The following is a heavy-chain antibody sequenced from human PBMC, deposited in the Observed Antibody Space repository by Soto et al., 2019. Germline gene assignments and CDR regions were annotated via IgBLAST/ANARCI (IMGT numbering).Heavy chain of an antibody. Sequence: GEPLPIACQASGYSFTRYWIGWVRQMPGKGLEWMGITYPGDSDTRYSPSFQGQVTISADKSISTAYLQWSSLKASDTAMYYCAAYSGSFYYGMDVWGQGTTVTVSS. J-gene: IGHJ6*02. CDR1: GYSFTRYW. CDR3: AAYSGSFYYGMDV. CDR2: TYPGDSDT. D-gene: IGHD1-26*01. V-gene: IGHV5-51*01.